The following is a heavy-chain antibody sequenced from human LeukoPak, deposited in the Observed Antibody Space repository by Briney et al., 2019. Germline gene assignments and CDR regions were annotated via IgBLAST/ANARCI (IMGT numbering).Heavy chain of an antibody. J-gene: IGHJ4*02. CDR2: INPSGGST. Sequence: GASVKVSCKASGYTFTSYYMHWVRQAPGQGLELMGIINPSGGSTSYAQKFQGRVSMTRDTSTSTVYMELSSLRSEDTAVYYCARVAYDSSGYHQFDYWGQGTLVTVSS. CDR3: ARVAYDSSGYHQFDY. D-gene: IGHD3-22*01. V-gene: IGHV1-46*01. CDR1: GYTFTSYY.